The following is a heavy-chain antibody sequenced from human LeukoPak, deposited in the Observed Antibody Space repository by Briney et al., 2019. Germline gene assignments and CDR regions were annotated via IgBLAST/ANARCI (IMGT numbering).Heavy chain of an antibody. Sequence: PSQTLSLTCTVSGGSISSGDYYWSWIRQPPGKGLEWIGYIYYSGSTYYNPSLKSRVTISVDTSKNQFSLKLSSVTAADTAVYYCARHAYYDFWSGYYEKHYYYYMDVWGKGTTVTVSS. V-gene: IGHV4-30-4*08. D-gene: IGHD3-3*01. CDR2: IYYSGST. CDR1: GGSISSGDYY. J-gene: IGHJ6*03. CDR3: ARHAYYDFWSGYYEKHYYYYMDV.